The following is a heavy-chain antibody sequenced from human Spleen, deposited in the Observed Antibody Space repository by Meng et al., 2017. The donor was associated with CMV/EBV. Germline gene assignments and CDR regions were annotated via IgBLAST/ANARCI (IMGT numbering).Heavy chain of an antibody. V-gene: IGHV3-30-3*01. D-gene: IGHD3-22*01. J-gene: IGHJ4*02. CDR1: GFTFGSYA. CDR3: ARDRAVYYDRSDYYGVLDY. Sequence: GESLKISCATSGFTFGSYAMHWVRQVPGKGLEWVAVISYDGSKEYYADSVKGQFTISRDNSRNTLYLQVNSLRPEDTAVYHCARDRAVYYDRSDYYGVLDYWGQGTLVTVSS. CDR2: ISYDGSKE.